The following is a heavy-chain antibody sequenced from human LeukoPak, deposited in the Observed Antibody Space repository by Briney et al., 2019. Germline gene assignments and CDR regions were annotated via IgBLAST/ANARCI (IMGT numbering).Heavy chain of an antibody. CDR3: ARGGYYDYVWGSYRPGGYYFDY. Sequence: AETLSLTCTVSGGSISSYYWSWIRQPPGKGLEWIGYIYYSGSTNYNPSLKSRVTISVDTFKNQFSLKLSSVTAADTAVYYCARGGYYDYVWGSYRPGGYYFDYWGQGPLVTVSS. V-gene: IGHV4-59*01. CDR2: IYYSGST. J-gene: IGHJ4*02. CDR1: GGSISSYY. D-gene: IGHD3-16*02.